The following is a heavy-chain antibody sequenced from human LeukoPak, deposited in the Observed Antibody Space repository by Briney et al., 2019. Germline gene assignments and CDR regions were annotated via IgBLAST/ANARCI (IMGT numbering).Heavy chain of an antibody. CDR2: FVPEDGET. V-gene: IGHV1-24*01. Sequence: ASVKVSCKVSGYTLTELSMHWVRQAPGKGLEWMRGFVPEDGETIYAQKFQGRVTMTEDTSTDTAYMELSSLRSEDTAVYYCATISSYYYVSSGTQFDYWGQGTLVTVSS. J-gene: IGHJ4*02. D-gene: IGHD3-22*01. CDR3: ATISSYYYVSSGTQFDY. CDR1: GYTLTELS.